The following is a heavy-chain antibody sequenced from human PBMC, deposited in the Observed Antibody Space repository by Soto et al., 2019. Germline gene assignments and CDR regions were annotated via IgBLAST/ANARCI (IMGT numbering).Heavy chain of an antibody. CDR1: GGSISSYY. Sequence: SETLSLTCTVSGGSISSYYWSWIRQHPGKGLERIGYIYYSGSTYYNSSLKSRVTISVDTSKNQFSLKLSSVTAADTAVYYCARTSYDSSGTAADPWGQGTLVTVSS. CDR3: ARTSYDSSGTAADP. V-gene: IGHV4-59*06. J-gene: IGHJ5*02. CDR2: IYYSGST. D-gene: IGHD3-22*01.